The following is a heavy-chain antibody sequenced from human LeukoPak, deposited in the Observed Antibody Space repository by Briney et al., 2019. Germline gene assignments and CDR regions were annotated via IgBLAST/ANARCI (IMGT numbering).Heavy chain of an antibody. V-gene: IGHV4-34*01. D-gene: IGHD5-18*01. Sequence: SETLSLTCAVYGGSFSGYYWSWIRQPPGKGLEWIGEINHSGSTNYNPSLKSRVTISVDTSKNQFSLKLSSVTAADTAVYYCARAKLMGLRYSYGSDAFDIWGQGTMVTVSS. CDR1: GGSFSGYY. CDR3: ARAKLMGLRYSYGSDAFDI. CDR2: INHSGST. J-gene: IGHJ3*02.